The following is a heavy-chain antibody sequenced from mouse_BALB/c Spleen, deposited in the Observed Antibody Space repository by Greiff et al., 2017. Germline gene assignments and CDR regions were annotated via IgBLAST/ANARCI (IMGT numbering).Heavy chain of an antibody. CDR3: AREGPHWYFDV. Sequence: EVKLEESGGGLVQPGGSLRLSCATSGFTFTDYYMSWVRQPPGKALEWLGFIRNKANGYTTEYSASVKGRFTISRDNSQSILYLQMNTLRAEDSATYYCAREGPHWYFDVWGAGTTVTVSS. J-gene: IGHJ1*01. CDR2: IRNKANGYTT. V-gene: IGHV7-3*02. CDR1: GFTFTDYY.